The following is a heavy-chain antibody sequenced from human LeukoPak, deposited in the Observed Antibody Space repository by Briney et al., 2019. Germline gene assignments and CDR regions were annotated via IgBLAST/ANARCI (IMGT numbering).Heavy chain of an antibody. Sequence: PSETLSLTCTVSGDSISSSSYYWGWISQPPGKGLEWIGSIYYSGHTYYNPSLKSRVTISIDTSKTQFSLNLISVTAADTAVYYCARHASWSYDNFQHWGQGTLVTVSS. CDR1: GDSISSSSYY. CDR3: ARHASWSYDNFQH. V-gene: IGHV4-39*01. D-gene: IGHD1-26*01. J-gene: IGHJ1*01. CDR2: IYYSGHT.